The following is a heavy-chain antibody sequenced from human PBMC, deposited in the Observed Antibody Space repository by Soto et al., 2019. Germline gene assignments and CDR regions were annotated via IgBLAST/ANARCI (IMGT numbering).Heavy chain of an antibody. Sequence: ASRKSSCNATGCNFTSYGISWVRQAPGQGLEWMGWISAYNGNTNYAQKLQGRVTITADKSTSTAYMEPSSLISDDTAVYYCARLGGYCSSTSCYRDYYY. J-gene: IGHJ6*01. CDR3: ARLGGYCSSTSCYRDYYY. D-gene: IGHD2-2*02. V-gene: IGHV1-18*04. CDR2: ISAYNGNT. CDR1: GCNFTSYG.